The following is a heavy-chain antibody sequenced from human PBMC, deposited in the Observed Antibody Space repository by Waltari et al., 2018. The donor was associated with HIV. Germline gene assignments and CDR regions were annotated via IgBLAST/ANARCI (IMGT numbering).Heavy chain of an antibody. CDR2: VKHSGRS. CDR1: GGSFSGYY. CDR3: ARGGVGSCGTTGWFDP. D-gene: IGHD1-1*01. J-gene: IGHJ5*02. V-gene: IGHV4-34*01. Sequence: QVQLHQWGAGLLKPSETLSLTCAVYGGSFSGYYWSWIRQPPGKGLEWIGEVKHSGRSNKDPCRKSRVTRAVDTCKNQFSRKVSSVTAADTAGYYCARGGVGSCGTTGWFDPWGQGTLVTVSS.